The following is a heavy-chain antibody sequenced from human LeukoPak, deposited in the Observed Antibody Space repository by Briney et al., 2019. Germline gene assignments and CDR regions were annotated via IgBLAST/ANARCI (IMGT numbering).Heavy chain of an antibody. D-gene: IGHD6-19*01. CDR1: GGSISSSSYY. Sequence: SETLSLTCTVSGGSISSSSYYWGWIRQPPGKGLEWIGSIYYSGSTYYNPSLKSRVTISVDTSKNQFSLKLSSVTAADTAVYYCASREHTAYSGGWSYHLNWFDPWGQGTLVTVSS. CDR2: IYYSGST. V-gene: IGHV4-39*01. CDR3: ASREHTAYSGGWSYHLNWFDP. J-gene: IGHJ5*02.